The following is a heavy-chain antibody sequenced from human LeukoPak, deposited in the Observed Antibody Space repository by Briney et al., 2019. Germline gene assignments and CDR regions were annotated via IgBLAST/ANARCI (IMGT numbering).Heavy chain of an antibody. V-gene: IGHV3-21*01. Sequence: GGSLRLSCAASGFTFSSYSMNWVRRAPGKGLEWVSSISSSSSYIYYADSVKGRFTISRDNAKNSLYLQMNSLGAEDTAVYYCARDLSGYDYVWGSYPYYFDYWGQGTLVTVSS. CDR1: GFTFSSYS. CDR3: ARDLSGYDYVWGSYPYYFDY. CDR2: ISSSSSYI. J-gene: IGHJ4*02. D-gene: IGHD3-16*02.